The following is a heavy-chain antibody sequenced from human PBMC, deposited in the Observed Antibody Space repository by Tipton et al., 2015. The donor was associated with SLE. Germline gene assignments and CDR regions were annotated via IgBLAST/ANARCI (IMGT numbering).Heavy chain of an antibody. V-gene: IGHV3-21*04. CDR1: GFTFSSYS. CDR3: AKVTRDAFDI. Sequence: SLRLSCAASGFTFSSYSMNWVRQAPGKGLEWVSSISSSSSYIYYADSVKGRFTISRDNAKNSLYLQMNSLRAEDPALYYCAKVTRDAFDIWGQGTMVTVSS. CDR2: ISSSSSYI. J-gene: IGHJ3*02.